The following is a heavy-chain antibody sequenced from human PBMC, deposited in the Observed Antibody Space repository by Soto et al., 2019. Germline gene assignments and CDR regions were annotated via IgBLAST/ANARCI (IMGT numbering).Heavy chain of an antibody. CDR3: RIGHYADY. V-gene: IGHV3-7*01. J-gene: IGHJ4*02. Sequence: PGGSLRLSCAAPGFTFNTFWMSWVRQAPGKGLEWVATIKPDGSAKDYVASVKGRFTISRDNAKNSLFLQMNSLRAEDTAVYYCRIGHYADYWTQGTLVTVSS. CDR1: GFTFNTFW. CDR2: IKPDGSAK.